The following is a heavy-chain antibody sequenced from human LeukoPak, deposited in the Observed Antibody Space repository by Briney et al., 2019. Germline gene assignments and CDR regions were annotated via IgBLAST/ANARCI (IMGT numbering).Heavy chain of an antibody. J-gene: IGHJ5*02. D-gene: IGHD2-15*01. CDR3: TKDFVHHRTDR. CDR1: SDSISGSSYY. V-gene: IGHV4-39*01. CDR2: DHYSGNT. Sequence: PSETLSLTCTVSSDSISGSSYYWGWISQLPGRGLERIESDHYSGNTYYKPSLETRATVSLDTSKNQFSRKWRAVIAAHTALYYCTKDFVHHRTDRWGQEPLVTLSS.